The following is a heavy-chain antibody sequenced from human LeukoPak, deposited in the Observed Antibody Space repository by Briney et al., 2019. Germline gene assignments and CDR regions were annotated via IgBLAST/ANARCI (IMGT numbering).Heavy chain of an antibody. CDR1: GFTFSNYG. CDR3: AKELTAERTPGVDS. Sequence: PGGSLRLSCAASGFTFSNYGMHWVRQAPGKGLEWVALISYDGSDKYYPDSVKGRFTISRDNSKKTLYLQVNSLRAEDTAVYFCAKELTAERTPGVDSWGQGTLVTVSS. CDR2: ISYDGSDK. V-gene: IGHV3-30*18. J-gene: IGHJ4*02. D-gene: IGHD2-21*02.